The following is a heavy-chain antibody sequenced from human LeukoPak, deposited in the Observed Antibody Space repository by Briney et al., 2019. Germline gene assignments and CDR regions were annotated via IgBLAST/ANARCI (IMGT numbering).Heavy chain of an antibody. D-gene: IGHD4-17*01. V-gene: IGHV3-21*01. CDR1: GFTFSSYS. Sequence: GGSLRLSCAASGFTFSSYSMNWVRQAPGKGLEWVSSISSSSSYIYYADLVKGRFTISRDNAKNSLYLQMNSLRAEDTAVYYCARDLMTTVTTVDYWGQGTLVTVSS. CDR3: ARDLMTTVTTVDY. J-gene: IGHJ4*02. CDR2: ISSSSSYI.